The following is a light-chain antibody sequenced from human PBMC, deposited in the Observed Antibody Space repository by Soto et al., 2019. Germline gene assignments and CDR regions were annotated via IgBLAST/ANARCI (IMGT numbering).Light chain of an antibody. CDR3: QQTYRTPWT. Sequence: IQRTQSPSTLSASVGDRVTITCRASQSINSYLNWYQQKPGKAPKLLIYDASRVQSGVPSRFSGSGSGTDFTLTIGSLQPEDFATYYCQQTYRTPWTFGQGAKVDIK. CDR2: DAS. V-gene: IGKV1-39*01. CDR1: QSINSY. J-gene: IGKJ1*01.